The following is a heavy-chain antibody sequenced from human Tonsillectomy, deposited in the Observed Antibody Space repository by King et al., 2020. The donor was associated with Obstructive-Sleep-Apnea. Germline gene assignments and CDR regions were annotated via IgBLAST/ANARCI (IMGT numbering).Heavy chain of an antibody. Sequence: VQLVESGGGLVQPGRSLRLSCAASGFTFDDYAMHWVRQAPGKGLEWVSGISWNSGSIGYADSVKGRFTISRDNAKNSLYLQMNSLRAEDTALYYCAKELGIAAAIDAFDIWGHGTMVTVSS. V-gene: IGHV3-9*01. CDR1: GFTFDDYA. D-gene: IGHD6-13*01. J-gene: IGHJ3*02. CDR2: ISWNSGSI. CDR3: AKELGIAAAIDAFDI.